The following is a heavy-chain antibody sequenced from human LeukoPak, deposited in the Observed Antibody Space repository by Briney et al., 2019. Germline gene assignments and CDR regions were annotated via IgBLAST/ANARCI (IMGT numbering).Heavy chain of an antibody. V-gene: IGHV4-30-4*01. J-gene: IGHJ6*02. Sequence: SETLSLTCAVYGGSLSGYYWSWIRQPPGKGLEWIGYIYHSGSTYFNPSLKSRVTISVDTSKNQFSLKLSSVTAADTAVYYCAREHCTNGVCYNYYYYGMDVWGQGTTVTVSS. CDR3: AREHCTNGVCYNYYYYGMDV. D-gene: IGHD2-8*01. CDR2: IYHSGST. CDR1: GGSLSGYY.